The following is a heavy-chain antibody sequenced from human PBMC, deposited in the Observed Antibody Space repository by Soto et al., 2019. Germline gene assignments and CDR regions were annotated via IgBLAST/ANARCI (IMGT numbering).Heavy chain of an antibody. CDR3: TTSTTIRGATAY. D-gene: IGHD3-10*01. CDR2: SKSKTDSGTA. CDR1: GFIFSNAR. J-gene: IGHJ4*02. V-gene: IGHV3-15*07. Sequence: EVQVVESGGGLVKPGGSLRLSCADSGFIFSNARMNWVRQAPGKGLEWVGRSKSKTDSGTADYAAPVNGRFTISRDDSKNTLYLQMNSLKTEDTAVYYGTTSTTIRGATAYWGQGTLVTVSS.